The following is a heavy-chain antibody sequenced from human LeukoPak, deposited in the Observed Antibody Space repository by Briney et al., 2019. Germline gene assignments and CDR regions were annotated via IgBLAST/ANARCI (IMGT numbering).Heavy chain of an antibody. CDR1: GGSISSYY. D-gene: IGHD2-2*01. V-gene: IGHV4-4*07. J-gene: IGHJ4*02. Sequence: SETLSLTCTVSGGSISSYYWSWIRQPAGKGLEWIGRIYTSGSTNYNPSLKSRVTMSVDTSKNQFSLKLSSVTAADPAVYYCASSIGGYCSSTSCYWLDYWGQGTLVTVSS. CDR2: IYTSGST. CDR3: ASSIGGYCSSTSCYWLDY.